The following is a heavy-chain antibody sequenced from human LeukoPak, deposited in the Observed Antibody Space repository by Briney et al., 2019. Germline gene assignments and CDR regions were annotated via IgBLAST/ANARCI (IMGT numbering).Heavy chain of an antibody. V-gene: IGHV4-34*01. J-gene: IGHJ4*02. CDR2: INHSGST. Sequence: SETLSLTCAVYGGSFSGYYWSWIRQPPGKGLEWVGEINHSGSTNYNPSLKSRVTISVDTSKNQFSLKLSSVTAADTAVYYCAREGYWYDSSGYYYAPGTVFDYWGQGTLVTVSS. D-gene: IGHD3-22*01. CDR1: GGSFSGYY. CDR3: AREGYWYDSSGYYYAPGTVFDY.